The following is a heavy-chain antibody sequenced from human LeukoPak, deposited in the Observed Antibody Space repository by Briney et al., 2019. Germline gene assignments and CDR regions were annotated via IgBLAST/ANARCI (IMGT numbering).Heavy chain of an antibody. CDR1: GGSISICY. Sequence: SETLSLTCTVSGGSISICYSSWIRQPAGKGLGWMVRIYTSGGTNYNPSVKSLVTMSVYTSKNRFSLSLAAVTAADTAVYYCASEGGSRHYYDSSGYLAPYYYYYYMDVWGKGTTVTISS. J-gene: IGHJ6*03. D-gene: IGHD3-22*01. CDR3: ASEGGSRHYYDSSGYLAPYYYYYYMDV. CDR2: IYTSGGT. V-gene: IGHV4-4*07.